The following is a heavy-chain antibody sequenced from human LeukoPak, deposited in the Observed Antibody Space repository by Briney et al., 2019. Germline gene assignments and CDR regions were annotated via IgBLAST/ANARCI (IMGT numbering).Heavy chain of an antibody. CDR2: ITAGTTYT. V-gene: IGHV3-11*06. J-gene: IGHJ4*02. D-gene: IGHD6-19*01. CDR3: AKSLDSSSWFYFDH. Sequence: PGGSLRLSCVASGFTFSDYYVSWIRQAPGKGLEWVSYITAGTTYTKYADSVKGRFTISRDTTKNSVSLQMNSLRVEDTAVYYCAKSLDSSSWFYFDHWGPGTLVTVSS. CDR1: GFTFSDYY.